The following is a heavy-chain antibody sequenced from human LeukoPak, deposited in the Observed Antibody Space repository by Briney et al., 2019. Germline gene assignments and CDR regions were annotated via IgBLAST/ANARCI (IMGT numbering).Heavy chain of an antibody. J-gene: IGHJ2*01. D-gene: IGHD7-27*01. CDR2: IDGDGGNP. CDR3: TRDSGAERRYFDL. CDR1: GFTFDTYL. Sequence: PGGSLRLSCVASGFTFDTYLMDWVRQAPGKGPVWFSRIDGDGGNPSYADSVKGRFTISRDNAKNTLYLQMSSLRAEDTAVYYCTRDSGAERRYFDLWGRGTLVTVSS. V-gene: IGHV3-74*01.